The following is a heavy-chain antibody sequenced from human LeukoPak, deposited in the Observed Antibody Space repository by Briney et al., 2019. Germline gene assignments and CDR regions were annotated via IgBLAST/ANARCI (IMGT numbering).Heavy chain of an antibody. CDR1: GFTFNDHA. CDR2: INWNSDNI. V-gene: IGHV3-9*01. J-gene: IGHJ3*02. D-gene: IGHD3-22*01. CDR3: ARASYYYDTTGLGAVDI. Sequence: GRSLRLSCAASGFTFNDHAMYWVRQAPGKGLEWVSGINWNSDNIGYADSVKGRFTISRDDAKNSLFLQMNSLRAEDAALYYCARASYYYDTTGLGAVDIWGQGTLVTVSS.